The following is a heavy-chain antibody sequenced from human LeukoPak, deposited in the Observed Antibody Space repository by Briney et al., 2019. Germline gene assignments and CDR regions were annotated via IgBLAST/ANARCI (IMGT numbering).Heavy chain of an antibody. CDR1: GFTFSNYN. D-gene: IGHD6-19*01. Sequence: PGGSLRLSCAAYGFTFSNYNMNWVRQADGKGLEWVSSIGTSGSDIYYVDSVQGRFDISRDNANNALYLQMNSLRAEYTAVYYCARVFWYISGLFYFDYWGQGTLVTVSS. CDR3: ARVFWYISGLFYFDY. J-gene: IGHJ4*02. CDR2: IGTSGSDI. V-gene: IGHV3-21*01.